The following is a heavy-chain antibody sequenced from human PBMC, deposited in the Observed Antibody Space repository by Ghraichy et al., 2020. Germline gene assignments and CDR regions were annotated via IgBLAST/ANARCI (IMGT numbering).Heavy chain of an antibody. CDR3: ARGGRYSSTSATYYYYYMDV. CDR2: ISGYNGNT. J-gene: IGHJ6*03. CDR1: GYTFSDFG. V-gene: IGHV1-18*01. Sequence: ASVKVSCKASGYTFSDFGISWVRQAPGQGLEWMGYISGYNGNTKYAQKFQGRVTMTIDTSTSTAYMELRSLRSDDTAVYYCARGGRYSSTSATYYYYYMDVWGKGTAVTVSS. D-gene: IGHD6-19*01.